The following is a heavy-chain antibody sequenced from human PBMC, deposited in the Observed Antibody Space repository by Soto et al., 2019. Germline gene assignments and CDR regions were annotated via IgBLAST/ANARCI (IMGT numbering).Heavy chain of an antibody. V-gene: IGHV1-69*01. Sequence: QVQLVQSGAEVKKPGSSVKVSCKASGGTFSSYAISWVRQAPGQGLEWMGGIIPIFGTANYAQKFQGRVTITADQSTSIAYMELSSLRFAHTAVYSCERDPHTYCGGDCYTRGDWFDRWGQGTLVTVSS. CDR2: IIPIFGTA. D-gene: IGHD2-21*02. CDR1: GGTFSSYA. CDR3: ERDPHTYCGGDCYTRGDWFDR. J-gene: IGHJ5*02.